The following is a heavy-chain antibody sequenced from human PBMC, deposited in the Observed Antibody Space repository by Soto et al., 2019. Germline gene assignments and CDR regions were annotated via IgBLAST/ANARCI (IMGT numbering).Heavy chain of an antibody. J-gene: IGHJ6*02. CDR3: AREPKYCTNGVCTYGMDV. V-gene: IGHV1-2*04. CDR2: INPNSGGT. D-gene: IGHD2-8*01. Sequence: ASVKVSCKASGYTFTGYYMHWVRQAPGQGLEWMGWINPNSGGTNYAQKFQGWVTMTRDTSISTAYMELSRLRSDDTAVYYCAREPKYCTNGVCTYGMDVWGQGTTVIVSS. CDR1: GYTFTGYY.